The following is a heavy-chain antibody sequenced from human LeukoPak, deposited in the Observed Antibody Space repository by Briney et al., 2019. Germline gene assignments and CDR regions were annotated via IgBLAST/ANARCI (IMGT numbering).Heavy chain of an antibody. CDR2: MYNNGNT. CDR3: ARVGGDRVAY. CDR1: GLIVSSKY. Sequence: PGGSLRLSCAASGLIVSSKYMSWVRQAPGEGLEWVSVMYNNGNTHYADSVKGRFTISRDNAKNTLYLQMSSLRPEDTAVYYCARVGGDRVAYWGQGTLVTVSS. V-gene: IGHV3-53*01. D-gene: IGHD4-17*01. J-gene: IGHJ4*02.